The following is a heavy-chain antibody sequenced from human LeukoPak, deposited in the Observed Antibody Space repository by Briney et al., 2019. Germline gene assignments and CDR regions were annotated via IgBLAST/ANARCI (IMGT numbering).Heavy chain of an antibody. Sequence: GGSLRLSCAASGFTFSSYAMHWVRQAPGKGLEWVAVISYDGSNKYYADSVKGRFTISRDNSKNTLYLQMNSLRAEDTAVYYCARDFRYSSSWYSYLFDYWGQGTLVTVSS. J-gene: IGHJ4*02. CDR3: ARDFRYSSSWYSYLFDY. CDR2: ISYDGSNK. V-gene: IGHV3-30-3*01. CDR1: GFTFSSYA. D-gene: IGHD6-13*01.